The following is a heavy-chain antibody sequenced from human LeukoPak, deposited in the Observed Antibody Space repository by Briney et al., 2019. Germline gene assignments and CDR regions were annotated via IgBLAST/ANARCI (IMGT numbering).Heavy chain of an antibody. Sequence: PSETLSLTCTVSGGSISSSSYYWGWIRQPPGKGLEWIGGIYYSGSTYHNPSLKSRVTISVDTSKNQFSLKLSSVTAADTAVYYCARAYSYGGEVWFDPWGQGTLVTVSS. CDR3: ARAYSYGGEVWFDP. V-gene: IGHV4-39*01. CDR1: GGSISSSSYY. J-gene: IGHJ5*02. D-gene: IGHD5-18*01. CDR2: IYYSGST.